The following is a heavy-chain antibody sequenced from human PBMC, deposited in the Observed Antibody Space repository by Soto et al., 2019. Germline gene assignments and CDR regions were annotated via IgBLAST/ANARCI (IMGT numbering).Heavy chain of an antibody. Sequence: DVQLVESGGGVVQPGGSLRLSCAASGLSFNIYWMHWVRQVPGKGLVWLARINSDGSHTIYVDSVKGRFTISRDNAKNTVFLQMDSLRDEETGVYYCAGGMAGLDVWGQGTTVTASS. CDR2: INSDGSHT. CDR1: GLSFNIYW. V-gene: IGHV3-74*01. J-gene: IGHJ6*02. CDR3: AGGMAGLDV.